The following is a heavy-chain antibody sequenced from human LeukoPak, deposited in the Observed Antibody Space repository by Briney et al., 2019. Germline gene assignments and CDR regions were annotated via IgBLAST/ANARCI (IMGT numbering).Heavy chain of an antibody. CDR2: INSGGTQ. CDR3: TNTLSGWSKGWDRQHDF. Sequence: PGGSLRLSCAASGFTFSNYEMNWVRQAPVKGLEWVSYINSGGTQFYADSVKGRFAISRDNAKSSLYLQMNSLRVEDTGVYYCTNTLSGWSKGWDRQHDFWGQGTLVTVSS. J-gene: IGHJ4*02. V-gene: IGHV3-48*03. D-gene: IGHD2/OR15-2a*01. CDR1: GFTFSNYE.